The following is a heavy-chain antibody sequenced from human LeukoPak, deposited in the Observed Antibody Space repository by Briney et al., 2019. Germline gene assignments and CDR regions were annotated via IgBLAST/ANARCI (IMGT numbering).Heavy chain of an antibody. CDR3: ARGSRKIAPAGTTTFYFDY. CDR2: IYSGGST. CDR1: GFTVSSNY. Sequence: GGSLRLSCAASGFTVSSNYMSWVRQAPGKGLEWVSVIYSGGSTYYADSVKGRFTISRDNSKNTLYLQMNSLRAEDTAVYYCARGSRKIAPAGTTTFYFDYWGQGTLVTVSS. D-gene: IGHD6-13*01. J-gene: IGHJ4*02. V-gene: IGHV3-53*01.